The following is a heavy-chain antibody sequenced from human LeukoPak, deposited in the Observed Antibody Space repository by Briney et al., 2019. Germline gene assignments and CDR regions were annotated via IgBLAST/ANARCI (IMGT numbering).Heavy chain of an antibody. CDR2: ISSSGSTM. CDR1: GFTFSDYY. D-gene: IGHD2-2*01. J-gene: IGHJ6*02. V-gene: IGHV3-11*04. Sequence: GGSLRLSCAASGFTFSDYYMSWIRQAPGKGLEWVSYISSSGSTMYYADSVKGRFTISRDNAKNSLYLQMNSLRAEDTAVYYCARVGCSSTSCLYFYYYYGMDVWGQGTTVTVSS. CDR3: ARVGCSSTSCLYFYYYYGMDV.